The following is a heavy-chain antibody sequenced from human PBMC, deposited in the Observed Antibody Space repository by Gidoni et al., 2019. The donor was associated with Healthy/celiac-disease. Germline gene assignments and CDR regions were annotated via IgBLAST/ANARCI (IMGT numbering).Heavy chain of an antibody. D-gene: IGHD3-22*01. CDR3: ARDGRYYDSSGLNAVAFDI. V-gene: IGHV4-31*03. CDR2: IYYSGST. CDR1: GGSISSGGSY. J-gene: IGHJ3*02. Sequence: QVQLQESGPGLVKPSQTLSLTCTVSGGSISSGGSYWSWIRQHPGKGLEWIGYIYYSGSTYYNPSLKSRVTISVDTSKNQFSLKLSSVTAADTAVYYCARDGRYYDSSGLNAVAFDIWGQGTMVTVSS.